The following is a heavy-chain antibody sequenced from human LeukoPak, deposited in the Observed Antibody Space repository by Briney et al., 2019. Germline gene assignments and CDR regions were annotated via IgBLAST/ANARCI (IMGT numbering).Heavy chain of an antibody. CDR2: LYYRGST. D-gene: IGHD7-27*01. CDR3: ARDKVPGDY. Sequence: SETLSLTCAVSGGSISGGGYSWSWIRQPPGKGLEWIGFLYYRGSTFYNPSLKSRVTISLDRSKNQFSLNLTSVTAADTAVYYCARDKVPGDYWGQGTLVTVSS. V-gene: IGHV4-30-2*01. J-gene: IGHJ4*02. CDR1: GGSISGGGYS.